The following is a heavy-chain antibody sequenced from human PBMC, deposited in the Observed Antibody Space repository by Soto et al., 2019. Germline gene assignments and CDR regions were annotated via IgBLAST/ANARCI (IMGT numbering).Heavy chain of an antibody. CDR3: AKGIAAAGTGYWFDP. CDR2: ISGSGGST. V-gene: IGHV3-23*01. Sequence: EVQLLESGGGLVQPGGSLRLSCAASGFTFSSYAMSWVRQAPGKGLEWVSAISGSGGSTYYADSVKGRFTISRDKSKNTLYLQMNSLRAEDTAGYYCAKGIAAAGTGYWFDPWGQGTLVTVSS. J-gene: IGHJ5*02. D-gene: IGHD6-13*01. CDR1: GFTFSSYA.